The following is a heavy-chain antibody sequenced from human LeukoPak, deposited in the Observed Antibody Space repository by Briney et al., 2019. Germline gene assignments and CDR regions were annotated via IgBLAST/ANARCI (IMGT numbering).Heavy chain of an antibody. J-gene: IGHJ4*02. V-gene: IGHV3-21*01. D-gene: IGHD5-12*01. CDR2: ISSTSSFI. CDR3: ARDPGSGYEEHFDY. Sequence: GGSLRLSCAASGFTFSFYSMNWVRQAPGKGLEWVSSISSTSSFIYYADSVKGRFTISRDNAKNSLYLQMNSLRAEDTAVYYCARDPGSGYEEHFDYWGQGTLVTVSS. CDR1: GFTFSFYS.